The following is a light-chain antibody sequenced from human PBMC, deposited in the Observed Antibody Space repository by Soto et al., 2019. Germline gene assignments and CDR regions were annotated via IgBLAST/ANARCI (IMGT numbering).Light chain of an antibody. J-gene: IGKJ5*01. CDR3: QRYGRSPPIT. CDR1: QSISSNY. CDR2: GAS. Sequence: EIVLTQSLGTLSLTPGERATLSCRASQSISSNYLAWYQQKPGQAPRLLIYGASTRAPGIPDRFSGSGSGTTFTLTISRLEPEDFAVYYCQRYGRSPPITFGQGTRLEIK. V-gene: IGKV3-20*01.